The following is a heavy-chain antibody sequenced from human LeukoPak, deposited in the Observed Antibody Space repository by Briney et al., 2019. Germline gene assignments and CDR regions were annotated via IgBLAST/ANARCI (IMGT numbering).Heavy chain of an antibody. CDR2: LYYSGST. CDR1: GGSISSGGYY. D-gene: IGHD3-22*01. V-gene: IGHV4-31*03. J-gene: IGHJ6*02. CDR3: ARDRGRYYDSSGYYSGYYGMDV. Sequence: TLSLTCTVSGGSISSGGYYWSWIRQHPGKGLEGIVYLYYSGSTYYNPSLKSRVTISVDTSKNQFSLKLSSVTAADTAVYYCARDRGRYYDSSGYYSGYYGMDVWGQGTTVTVSS.